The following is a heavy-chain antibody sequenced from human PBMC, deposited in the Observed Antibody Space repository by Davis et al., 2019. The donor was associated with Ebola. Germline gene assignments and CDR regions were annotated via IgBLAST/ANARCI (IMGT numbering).Heavy chain of an antibody. CDR2: INPNSGGT. Sequence: AASVKVSCKASGYTFTGYYMHWVRQAPGQGLEWMGRINPNSGGTNYAQKFQGRVTMTRDTSASTAYMELSSLRSEDTAVYYCARDRIMVYAIAHLEFDYWGQGTLVTVSS. CDR3: ARDRIMVYAIAHLEFDY. CDR1: GYTFTGYY. V-gene: IGHV1-2*06. D-gene: IGHD2-8*01. J-gene: IGHJ4*02.